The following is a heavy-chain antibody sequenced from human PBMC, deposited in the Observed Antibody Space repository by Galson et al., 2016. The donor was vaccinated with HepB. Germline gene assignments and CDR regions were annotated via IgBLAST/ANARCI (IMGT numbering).Heavy chain of an antibody. D-gene: IGHD2-2*01. Sequence: SETLSLTCAVSGASISDSNWWTWVRQVPGKGLEWIGEIYHTRTSNNNPFLSSRFTLSVDKSRNQFSLNLTSVTAADTAVYYCARASIIPGARMIFDPWGQGTLVTVSS. CDR2: IYHTRTS. V-gene: IGHV4-4*02. CDR3: ARASIIPGARMIFDP. J-gene: IGHJ5*02. CDR1: GASISDSNW.